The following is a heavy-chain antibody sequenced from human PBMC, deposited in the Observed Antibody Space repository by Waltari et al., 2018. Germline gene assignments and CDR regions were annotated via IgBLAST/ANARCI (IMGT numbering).Heavy chain of an antibody. Sequence: QVQLQQWGAGLLKPSETLSLTCAVYGGSFSGYYWSWIRQPPGKGLEWIGEINHSGSTNYNPSLKSRVTISVDTSKNQFSLQLNSVTPEDTAVYYCARVVAVAVTDWGQGTLVTVSS. CDR1: GGSFSGYY. CDR3: ARVVAVAVTD. CDR2: INHSGST. V-gene: IGHV4-34*01. D-gene: IGHD6-19*01. J-gene: IGHJ4*02.